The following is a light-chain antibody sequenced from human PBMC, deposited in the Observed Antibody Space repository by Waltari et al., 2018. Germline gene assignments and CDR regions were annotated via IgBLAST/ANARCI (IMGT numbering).Light chain of an antibody. J-gene: IGLJ3*02. Sequence: QSVLTQPPSVSGAPRQRVTISCSGSSSNIQDNHVNWYQQLPGEAPRLLMHHDDQLASGVSDRFSGSKSGTSASLAISGLQSEDEGDYFGAVWDDDLNGAVFGGGTKVTVL. V-gene: IGLV1-36*01. CDR3: AVWDDDLNGAV. CDR2: HDD. CDR1: SSNIQDNH.